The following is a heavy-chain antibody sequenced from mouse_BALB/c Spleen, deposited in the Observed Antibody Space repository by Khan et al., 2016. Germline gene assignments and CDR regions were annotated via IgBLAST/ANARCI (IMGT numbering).Heavy chain of an antibody. Sequence: EVQLQESGPDLVKPSQSLSLTCTVTGYSISSGYSWHWIRQFPGNKLEWMAYIHYSGSTNYNPSLKSRISITRDTSKNQFFLQLISVTTEDTASYYCTRGDYYGSGYWGQGTTLTVSS. CDR2: IHYSGST. CDR1: GYSISSGYS. CDR3: TRGDYYGSGY. V-gene: IGHV3-1*02. D-gene: IGHD1-1*01. J-gene: IGHJ2*01.